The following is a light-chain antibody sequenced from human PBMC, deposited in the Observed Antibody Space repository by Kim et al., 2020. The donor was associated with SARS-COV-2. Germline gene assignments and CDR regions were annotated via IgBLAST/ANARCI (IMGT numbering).Light chain of an antibody. Sequence: SPGERATLSCRASQSVRSNYLAWYQQKPGQAPRLLNYGASSRATGIPDRFSGSGSGTDFTLTISRLEPDDFAVYYCQQYGSSPRTFGQGTKVDIK. J-gene: IGKJ1*01. CDR2: GAS. CDR1: QSVRSNY. V-gene: IGKV3-20*01. CDR3: QQYGSSPRT.